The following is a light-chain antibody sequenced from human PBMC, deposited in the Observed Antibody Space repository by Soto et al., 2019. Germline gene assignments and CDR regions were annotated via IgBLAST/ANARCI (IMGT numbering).Light chain of an antibody. V-gene: IGKV3-20*01. CDR3: QHYGRSPHYT. CDR1: QSVSSTY. J-gene: IGKJ2*01. Sequence: SPCTLSLSLGERATLSCXXXQSVSSTYLAWYQQKPGQAPTPLIYGASSRATGIPDRFRGSGSGTDFNLTISRLKPQDFAVYYYQHYGRSPHYTFGQGTKLEIK. CDR2: GAS.